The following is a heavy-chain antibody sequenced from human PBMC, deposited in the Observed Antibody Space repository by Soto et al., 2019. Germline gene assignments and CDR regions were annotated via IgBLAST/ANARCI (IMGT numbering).Heavy chain of an antibody. CDR2: ISGSGGST. CDR3: AKADGAAFNGTRTNYFDN. Sequence: EVQLLESGGGLVQPGGSLRLSCAASGFTFSNYVMNWVRQAPGKGLEWVSVISGSGGSTHYTDSVKGRFTISRDNSKNTLYLQMNSLRAEDTAVYYCAKADGAAFNGTRTNYFDNWGQGTLVTVSS. J-gene: IGHJ4*02. V-gene: IGHV3-23*01. D-gene: IGHD2-8*01. CDR1: GFTFSNYV.